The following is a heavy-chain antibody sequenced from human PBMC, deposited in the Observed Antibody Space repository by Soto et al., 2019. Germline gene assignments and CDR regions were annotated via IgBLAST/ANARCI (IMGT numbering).Heavy chain of an antibody. D-gene: IGHD6-6*01. CDR3: ARDARYSRSSQVFDY. J-gene: IGHJ4*02. V-gene: IGHV4-31*03. CDR1: GGSISSGGYY. Sequence: PSETLSLTCTVSGGSISSGGYYWSWIRQHPGKGLEWIGYIYYSGSTYYNPSLKSRVTISVDTSKNQFSLKLSSVTAADTAVYYCARDARYSRSSQVFDYWGQGTLLTVSS. CDR2: IYYSGST.